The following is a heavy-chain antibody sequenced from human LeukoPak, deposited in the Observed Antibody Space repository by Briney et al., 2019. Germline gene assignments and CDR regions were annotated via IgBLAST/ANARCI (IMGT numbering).Heavy chain of an antibody. CDR1: GGSISSYY. CDR3: ARDPAVAGKVYFQH. V-gene: IGHV4-59*01. J-gene: IGHJ1*01. Sequence: KPSETPSLTCTVSGGSISSYYWSWIRQPPGKGLEWIGYIYYSGSTNYNPSLKSRVTISVDTSKNQFSLKLSSVTAADTAVYYCARDPAVAGKVYFQHWGQGTLVTVSS. CDR2: IYYSGST. D-gene: IGHD6-19*01.